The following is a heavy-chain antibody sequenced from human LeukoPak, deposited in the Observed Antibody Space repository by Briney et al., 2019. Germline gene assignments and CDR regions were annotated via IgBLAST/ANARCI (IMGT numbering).Heavy chain of an antibody. V-gene: IGHV4-59*01. J-gene: IGHJ5*02. CDR1: GGSISSYY. Sequence: NPSETLSLTCTVSGGSISSYYWSWIRQPPGKGLEWIGYIYYSGSTNYNPSLKSRVTISVDTSKNQFSLKLSSVTAADTAVYYCARVMGQQLVQGWFDPWGQGTLVTVSS. CDR3: ARVMGQQLVQGWFDP. D-gene: IGHD6-13*01. CDR2: IYYSGST.